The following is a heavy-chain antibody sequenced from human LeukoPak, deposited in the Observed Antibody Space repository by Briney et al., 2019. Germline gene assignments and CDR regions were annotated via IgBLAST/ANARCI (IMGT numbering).Heavy chain of an antibody. CDR1: GFTFSSYA. V-gene: IGHV3-23*01. CDR3: AKAEGITMIVVVITPFNY. CDR2: ISGSGGGT. J-gene: IGHJ4*02. Sequence: GGSLRLSCAASGFTFSSYAMSWVRQAPGKGLEWVSAISGSGGGTYYADSVKGRFAISRDNSKNTLYLQMNSLRAEDTAVYYCAKAEGITMIVVVITPFNYWGQGTLVTVSS. D-gene: IGHD3-22*01.